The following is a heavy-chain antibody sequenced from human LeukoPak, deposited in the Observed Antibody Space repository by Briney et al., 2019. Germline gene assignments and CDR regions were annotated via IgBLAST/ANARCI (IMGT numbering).Heavy chain of an antibody. Sequence: SQTLSLTCTVSGGSISSGDYYWSWLRQPPGKGLEWIGYIYYSGSTYFNPSLKSRVTISVDTSKNQFSLKLSSVTAADTAVYYCARGGYLRSRYYFDYWGQGTLVTVSS. J-gene: IGHJ4*02. CDR1: GGSISSGDYY. D-gene: IGHD2-15*01. CDR2: IYYSGST. CDR3: ARGGYLRSRYYFDY. V-gene: IGHV4-30-4*01.